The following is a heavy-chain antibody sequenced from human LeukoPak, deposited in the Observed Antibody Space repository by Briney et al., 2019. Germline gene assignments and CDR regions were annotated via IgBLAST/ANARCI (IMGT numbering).Heavy chain of an antibody. CDR2: IYPGDSDT. V-gene: IGHV5-51*01. CDR3: ARHGRIAAAVGDY. D-gene: IGHD6-13*01. CDR1: GYSFTSYW. J-gene: IGHJ4*02. Sequence: GESLKISFKGSGYSFTSYWIGWVRPMPGKGLEGMGIIYPGDSDTRYSPSFQGQVTISADKSISTAYLQWSSLKASDTAMYYCARHGRIAAAVGDYWGQGTLVTVSS.